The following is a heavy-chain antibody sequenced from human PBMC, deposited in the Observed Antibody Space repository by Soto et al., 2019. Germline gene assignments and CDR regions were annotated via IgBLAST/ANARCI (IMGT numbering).Heavy chain of an antibody. D-gene: IGHD3-3*01. J-gene: IGHJ6*02. V-gene: IGHV4-39*01. CDR2: IYYSGTS. Sequence: SETLSLTCTVSGGSISDDTYYWGWIRQPPGKGLEWIGSIYYSGTSSYNPSLESRVTMSVDTSKKQFSLRLRSVTAADTAVYYCARHRSDYDFWSGYYTWDGMDVWGQGTTVTVS. CDR3: ARHRSDYDFWSGYYTWDGMDV. CDR1: GGSISDDTYY.